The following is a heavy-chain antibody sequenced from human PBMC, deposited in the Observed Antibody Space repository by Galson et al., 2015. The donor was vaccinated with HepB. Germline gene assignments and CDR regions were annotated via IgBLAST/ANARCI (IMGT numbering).Heavy chain of an antibody. J-gene: IGHJ4*02. V-gene: IGHV4-39*01. CDR3: ARRGSNADIVVVPAASEFDY. CDR1: GGSISSSSYY. Sequence: ETLSLTCTVSGGSISSSSYYWGWIRQPPGKGLEWIGSIYYSGSTYYNPSLKSRVTISVDTSKNQFSLKLSSVTAADTAVYYCARRGSNADIVVVPAASEFDYWGQGTLVTVSS. CDR2: IYYSGST. D-gene: IGHD2-2*01.